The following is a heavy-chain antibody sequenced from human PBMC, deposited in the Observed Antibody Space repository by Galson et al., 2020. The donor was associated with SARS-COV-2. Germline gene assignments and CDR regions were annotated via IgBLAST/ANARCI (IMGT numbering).Heavy chain of an antibody. V-gene: IGHV3-74*01. CDR1: GFTFRSHW. D-gene: IGHD7-27*01. CDR3: ARGDMGNDYFDY. J-gene: IGHJ4*02. CDR2: IYREGSST. Sequence: WGSLTLSCAASGFTFRSHWMHWVRQAPGKGLVWVSRIYREGSSTSYADSVKGRFTISGDNAKNTLYLQMNSLRAEDTAVYYCARGDMGNDYFDYWGQGTLVTVSS.